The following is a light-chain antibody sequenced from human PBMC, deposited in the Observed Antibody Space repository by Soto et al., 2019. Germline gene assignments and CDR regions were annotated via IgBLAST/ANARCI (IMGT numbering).Light chain of an antibody. Sequence: EIVMTQSPATLSVSPGERATLSCRASQSVSSNLAWYQQKPGQAPRLLIYGASTRATGIPARFSGSGSGTEFTLTISSLQPEDFAVYYCQHRSSWPPEPTFGGGTRVEI. CDR2: GAS. V-gene: IGKV3-15*01. J-gene: IGKJ4*01. CDR1: QSVSSN. CDR3: QHRSSWPPEPT.